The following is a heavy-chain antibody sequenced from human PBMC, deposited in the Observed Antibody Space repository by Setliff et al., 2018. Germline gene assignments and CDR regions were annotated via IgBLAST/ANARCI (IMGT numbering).Heavy chain of an antibody. Sequence: SETLSLTCTVSGGSVSSGSYYWSWIRQPPGKGLEWIGYIYYSGSTNYNPSLKSRVTISVDTSKNQFSLKLSSVTAADTAVYYCARGETSCGWYIYYYYYMDVWGKGTTVTVSS. CDR3: ARGETSCGWYIYYYYYMDV. V-gene: IGHV4-61*01. D-gene: IGHD6-19*01. CDR1: GGSVSSGSYY. J-gene: IGHJ6*03. CDR2: IYYSGST.